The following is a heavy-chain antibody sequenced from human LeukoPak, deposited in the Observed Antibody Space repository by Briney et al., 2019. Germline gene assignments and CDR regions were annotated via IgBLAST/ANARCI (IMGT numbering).Heavy chain of an antibody. CDR2: IYSSGNT. CDR1: GASISSSNYY. J-gene: IGHJ2*01. D-gene: IGHD3-3*01. Sequence: SETLSLTCAVSGASISSSNYYWGWVRQSPGKGLEWIGNIYSSGNTYYNASLKSRVTMYIDTSKNQFSLKLSSVTAADTAVYYCARELESPKWYFDLWGRGTLVTVSS. CDR3: ARELESPKWYFDL. V-gene: IGHV4-39*07.